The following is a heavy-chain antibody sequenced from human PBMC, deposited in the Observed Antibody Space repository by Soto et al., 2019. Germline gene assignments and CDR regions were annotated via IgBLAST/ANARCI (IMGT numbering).Heavy chain of an antibody. CDR3: ARDRTDSGYYTNWLDP. Sequence: SVKVSCKASGGTFGSDAITWVRQAPGQGLEWVGRIIPTFGTTNYAQNLQGRVTISADKSTLTSYMELHSLTSDDTALYYCARDRTDSGYYTNWLDPWGQGTQVTVSS. V-gene: IGHV1-69*06. CDR1: GGTFGSDA. J-gene: IGHJ5*02. CDR2: IIPTFGTT. D-gene: IGHD3-22*01.